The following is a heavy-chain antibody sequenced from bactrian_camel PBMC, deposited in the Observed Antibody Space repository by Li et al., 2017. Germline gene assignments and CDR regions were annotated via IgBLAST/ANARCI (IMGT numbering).Heavy chain of an antibody. CDR3: ATGGRFYAYRY. V-gene: IGHV3-2*01. CDR2: IDYYGSVT. Sequence: HVQLVESGGGLVQPGGSLRLSCAASGFTFSSYYMTWVRQAPEKGLEWVANIDYYGSVTYYADSLKGRFTISRDNAKNTVYLQMNSLKSEDTALYYCATGGRFYAYRYWGQGTQVTVS. J-gene: IGHJ4*01. CDR1: GFTFSSYY. D-gene: IGHD1*01.